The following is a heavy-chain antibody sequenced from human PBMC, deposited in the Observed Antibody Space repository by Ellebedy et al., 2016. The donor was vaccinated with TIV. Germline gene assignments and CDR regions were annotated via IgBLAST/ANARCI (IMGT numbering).Heavy chain of an antibody. D-gene: IGHD2-21*02. CDR3: ARDTLAYCGGDCYPDY. CDR2: ISAYNGNT. Sequence: AASVKVSCKASGYTFTSYGISWVRQAPGQGLAWMGWISAYNGNTNYAQKLQGRVTMTTDTSTSTAYMELRSLRSDYTAVYYCARDTLAYCGGDCYPDYWGQGTLVTVSS. J-gene: IGHJ4*02. V-gene: IGHV1-18*01. CDR1: GYTFTSYG.